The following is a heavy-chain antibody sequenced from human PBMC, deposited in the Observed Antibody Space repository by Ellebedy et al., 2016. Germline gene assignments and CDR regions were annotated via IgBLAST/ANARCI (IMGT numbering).Heavy chain of an antibody. CDR1: GGSISSYY. J-gene: IGHJ4*02. CDR2: IYYSGST. Sequence: SETLSLXCTVSGGSISSYYWSWIRQPPGKGLEWIGYIYYSGSTNYNPSLKSRVTISVDTSKNQFSLKLSSVTAADTAVYYCARNSHDGVRILEAYYHPWGQGTLVTVSS. V-gene: IGHV4-59*01. CDR3: ARNSHDGVRILEAYYHP. D-gene: IGHD3-3*01.